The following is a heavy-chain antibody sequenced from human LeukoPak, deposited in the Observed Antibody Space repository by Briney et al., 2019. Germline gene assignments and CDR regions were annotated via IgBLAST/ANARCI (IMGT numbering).Heavy chain of an antibody. J-gene: IGHJ4*02. D-gene: IGHD1-26*01. CDR2: INPNSGGT. CDR1: GYTFTSYA. V-gene: IGHV1-2*02. CDR3: ARGSLRAWELLRLGDY. Sequence: GASVKVSCKASGYTFTSYAMNWVRQAPGQGLEWMGWINPNSGGTNYAQKFQGRVTMTRDTSISTAYMELSRLRSDDTAVYYCARGSLRAWELLRLGDYWGQGTLVTVSS.